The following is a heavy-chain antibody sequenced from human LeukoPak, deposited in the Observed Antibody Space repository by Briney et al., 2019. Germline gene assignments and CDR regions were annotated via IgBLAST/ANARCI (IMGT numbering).Heavy chain of an antibody. V-gene: IGHV4-39*07. D-gene: IGHD3-22*01. Sequence: SETLSLTCTVSGGSISSSSYYWGWIRQPPGKGLEWIGSIYYSGSTYYNPSLKSRVTISVDTSKNQFSLKLSSVTAADAAVYYCARGDSSSGYYAISDYWGQGTLVTVSS. J-gene: IGHJ4*02. CDR2: IYYSGST. CDR3: ARGDSSSGYYAISDY. CDR1: GGSISSSSYY.